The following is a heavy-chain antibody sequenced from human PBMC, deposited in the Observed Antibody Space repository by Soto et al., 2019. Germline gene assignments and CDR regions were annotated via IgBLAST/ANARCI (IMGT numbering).Heavy chain of an antibody. Sequence: GGSLRLSCAASGFTFSSYWMHWVRQAPGKGLVWVSRINSDGSSTSYADSVKGRFTISRDNAKNTLYLQMNSLRAEDTAVYYCASVWSTEALDAFDIWGQGTMVTVSS. CDR1: GFTFSSYW. V-gene: IGHV3-74*01. D-gene: IGHD1-26*01. CDR3: ASVWSTEALDAFDI. CDR2: INSDGSST. J-gene: IGHJ3*02.